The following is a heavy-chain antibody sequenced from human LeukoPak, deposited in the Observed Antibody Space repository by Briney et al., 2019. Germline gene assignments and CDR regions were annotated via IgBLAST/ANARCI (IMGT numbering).Heavy chain of an antibody. J-gene: IGHJ4*02. CDR2: IIPIFGTA. Sequence: ASVKVSCKASGGTFSSYAIGWVRQAPGQGLEWMGGIIPIFGTANYAQKFQGRVTITADESTSTAYMELSSLRSEDTAVYNCARAPRYRGGDYFDYWGQGTLVTVSS. CDR3: ARAPRYRGGDYFDY. D-gene: IGHD3-10*01. V-gene: IGHV1-69*13. CDR1: GGTFSSYA.